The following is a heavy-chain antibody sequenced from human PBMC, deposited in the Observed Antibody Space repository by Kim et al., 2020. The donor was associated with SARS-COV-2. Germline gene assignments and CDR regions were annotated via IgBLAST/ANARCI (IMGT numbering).Heavy chain of an antibody. CDR3: ARGRGTVTTRYFDL. D-gene: IGHD4-17*01. J-gene: IGHJ2*01. V-gene: IGHV3-64*02. Sequence: ADSVKGRCTISRDNSKNTLYLQMGSLRAEDMAVYYCARGRGTVTTRYFDLWGRGTLVTVSS.